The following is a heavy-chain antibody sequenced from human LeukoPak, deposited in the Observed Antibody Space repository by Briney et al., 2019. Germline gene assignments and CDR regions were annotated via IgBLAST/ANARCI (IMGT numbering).Heavy chain of an antibody. CDR1: GFIFSDYW. J-gene: IGHJ4*02. Sequence: GGSLRLSCAASGFIFSDYWMHWFRQGPGKGLVWVSRIKSDGSSTSYAESVKGRFTISRDNAKNTVYVHMNSLRDEDTAVYYCARGGRYAYFLDYWGQGTLVTVSS. V-gene: IGHV3-74*01. CDR2: IKSDGSST. CDR3: ARGGRYAYFLDY. D-gene: IGHD3-16*01.